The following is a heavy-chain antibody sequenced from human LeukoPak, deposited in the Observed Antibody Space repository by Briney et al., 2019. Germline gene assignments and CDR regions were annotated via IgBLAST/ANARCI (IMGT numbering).Heavy chain of an antibody. D-gene: IGHD2-15*01. J-gene: IGHJ5*02. CDR1: GFTFSNYA. V-gene: IGHV3-66*04. CDR2: IYSDGST. CDR3: ARQSGGPYNWFDP. Sequence: GGSLRLSCAASGFTFSNYAMNWVRQAPGKGLEWVSVIYSDGSTYYADSVKGRFTISRDKSKNTLYLQLNSLRAEDTAVYFCARQSGGPYNWFDPWGQGTLVTVSS.